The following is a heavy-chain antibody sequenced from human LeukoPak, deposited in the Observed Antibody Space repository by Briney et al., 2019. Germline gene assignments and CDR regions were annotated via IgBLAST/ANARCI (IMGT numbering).Heavy chain of an antibody. CDR2: IYSDGTT. D-gene: IGHD4-17*01. Sequence: PGGSLRLSCAASGFTVSNNYMSWVRQAPGKKLEWVSDIYSDGTTFYADSVKGRFTISRDNSKNTLYLQMNSLRAEDTAVYHCARYGFILISYFDLWGRGALVTVSS. J-gene: IGHJ2*01. CDR1: GFTVSNNY. V-gene: IGHV3-53*01. CDR3: ARYGFILISYFDL.